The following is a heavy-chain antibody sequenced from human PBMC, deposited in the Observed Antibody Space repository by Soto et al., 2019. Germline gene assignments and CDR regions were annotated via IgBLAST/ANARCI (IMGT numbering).Heavy chain of an antibody. J-gene: IGHJ4*02. V-gene: IGHV5-51*01. CDR1: GYSFTNYW. CDR3: ARRKASSNTSLSFRAGFDY. Sequence: PGESLKISCKGCGYSFTNYWIGWVRQMPGKGLEWMGLIYPGESDTRYSPSFEGQVTISVDKSISTAYLQWSGLKASDTAMYYCARRKASSNTSLSFRAGFDYWGQGTLVTVSS. CDR2: IYPGESDT. D-gene: IGHD2-2*01.